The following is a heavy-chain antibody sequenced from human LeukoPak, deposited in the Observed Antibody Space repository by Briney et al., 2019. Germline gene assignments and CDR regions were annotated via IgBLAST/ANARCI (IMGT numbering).Heavy chain of an antibody. D-gene: IGHD3-10*02. Sequence: GGSLRLSCAASGFTFSSYSMNWVRQAPGKGLEWVSYISSSSTTIYYADSVKGRLTISRDNAKNSLSLQMNSLRAEDTAVYYCAELGITMIGGVWGKGTTVTISS. CDR1: GFTFSSYS. CDR2: ISSSSTTI. V-gene: IGHV3-48*01. J-gene: IGHJ6*04. CDR3: AELGITMIGGV.